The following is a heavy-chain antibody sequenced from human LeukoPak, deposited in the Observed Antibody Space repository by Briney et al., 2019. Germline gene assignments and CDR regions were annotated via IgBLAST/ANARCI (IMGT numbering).Heavy chain of an antibody. CDR2: IYYSGST. J-gene: IGHJ4*02. D-gene: IGHD6-19*01. CDR1: GGSISSGGYY. V-gene: IGHV4-31*03. CDR3: ARSWQSSSGWLPVGIDY. Sequence: TSETLSLTCTVSGGSISSGGYYWSWIRQHPGKGREWIGYIYYSGSTYYNPSLKSRVTISVDTSKNQFSLKLSSVTAADTAVYYCARSWQSSSGWLPVGIDYWGQGTLVTVSS.